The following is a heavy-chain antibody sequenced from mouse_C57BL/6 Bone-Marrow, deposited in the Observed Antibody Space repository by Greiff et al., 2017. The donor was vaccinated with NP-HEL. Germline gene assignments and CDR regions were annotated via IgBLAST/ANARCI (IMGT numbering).Heavy chain of an antibody. J-gene: IGHJ3*01. CDR1: GFTFSSYG. CDR3: ASPYDYDVAWFGY. Sequence: EVKLLQSGADLVKPGGSLKLSCAASGFTFSSYGMSWVRQTPDKRLEWVATISSGGSYTYYTHSVKGRSTITIDKAYNTVYMQLSSLKSEDTAVYCCASPYDYDVAWFGYWGQGTRVTVSA. V-gene: IGHV5-6*01. CDR2: ISSGGSYT. D-gene: IGHD2-4*01.